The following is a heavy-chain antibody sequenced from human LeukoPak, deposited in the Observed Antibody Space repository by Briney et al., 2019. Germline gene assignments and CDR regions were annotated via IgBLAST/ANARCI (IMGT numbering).Heavy chain of an antibody. Sequence: GGSLRHSCRSSGFTLRSYLMHSVRQAPGKGLVWVSRINGDETYITYADSVKGRFTISRDNAKNTLYLQMNSLRVEDTAVYYSVGDYYGTLDDWGQGTLVTVSS. J-gene: IGHJ4*02. CDR2: INGDETYI. V-gene: IGHV3-74*01. CDR1: GFTLRSYL. CDR3: VGDYYGTLDD. D-gene: IGHD3-10*01.